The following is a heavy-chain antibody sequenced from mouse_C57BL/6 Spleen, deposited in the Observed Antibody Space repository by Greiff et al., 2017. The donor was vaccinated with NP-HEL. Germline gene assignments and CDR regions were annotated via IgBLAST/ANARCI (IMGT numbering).Heavy chain of an antibody. V-gene: IGHV7-3*01. CDR1: GFTFTDYY. CDR3: ARSHYYGYDGNYYAMDY. CDR2: IRNKANGYTT. J-gene: IGHJ4*01. D-gene: IGHD2-2*01. Sequence: EVQLVESGGGLVQPGGSLSLSCAASGFTFTDYYMSWVRQPPGKALEWLGFIRNKANGYTTEYSASVKGRFTISRDNSQSILYLQMNALRAEDSATYYCARSHYYGYDGNYYAMDYWGQGTSVTVSS.